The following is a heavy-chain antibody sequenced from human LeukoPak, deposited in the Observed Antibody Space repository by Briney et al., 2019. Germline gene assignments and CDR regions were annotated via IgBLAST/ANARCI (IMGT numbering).Heavy chain of an antibody. D-gene: IGHD4-17*01. Sequence: LPGGSLRLSCAASGFTFSSYAMSWVRQAPGKGLEWVSAISGSGGSTYYADSVKGRFTISRDNSKNTLYLQMNSLRAEDTAVYYCAKTPNYGDSSAYFDFWGQGTLVTVSS. V-gene: IGHV3-23*01. CDR1: GFTFSSYA. CDR2: ISGSGGST. CDR3: AKTPNYGDSSAYFDF. J-gene: IGHJ4*02.